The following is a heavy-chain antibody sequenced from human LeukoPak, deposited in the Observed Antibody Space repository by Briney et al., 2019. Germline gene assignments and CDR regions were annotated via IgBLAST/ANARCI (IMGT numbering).Heavy chain of an antibody. V-gene: IGHV3-74*01. J-gene: IGHJ5*02. CDR1: GFTFSSYW. CDR3: ARDRAVAGPGDWFDP. Sequence: GGSLTLSCEVSGFTFSSYWMHWVRQAPGKGLVWVSRINSDGSSTSYADSVKGRFTISRDNAKNTLYLQMNSLRAEDTAVYYCARDRAVAGPGDWFDPWGQGTLVTVSS. D-gene: IGHD6-19*01. CDR2: INSDGSST.